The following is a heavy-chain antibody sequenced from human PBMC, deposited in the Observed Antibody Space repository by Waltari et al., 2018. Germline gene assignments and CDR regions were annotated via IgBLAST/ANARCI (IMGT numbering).Heavy chain of an antibody. CDR3: ARERVGATTFYYYYMDV. CDR1: GGSISSSSSY. D-gene: IGHD1-26*01. V-gene: IGHV4-39*02. CDR2: IYYSGST. Sequence: QLQLQESGPGLVKPSETLSLTCTVSGGSISSSSSYWGWIRQPPGKGLEWIGSIYYSGSTYYNPSLKSRVTISVDTSKNQFSLKLSSVTAADTAVYYCARERVGATTFYYYYMDVWGKGTTVTVSS. J-gene: IGHJ6*03.